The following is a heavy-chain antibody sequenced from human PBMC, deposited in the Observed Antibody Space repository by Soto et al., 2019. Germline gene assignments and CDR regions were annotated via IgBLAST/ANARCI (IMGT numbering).Heavy chain of an antibody. CDR2: IYYSGYT. D-gene: IGHD1-26*01. Sequence: SETMSLTCTVAGGSISSSSYYWGWIRPPPGKGLEWIGSIYYSGYTYYNPSLKSRVTISVDTSKNQFSLKLSSVTAADTAVYYCSIHKRRSYVGYYYDMDVCGQGITVTVSS. CDR3: SIHKRRSYVGYYYDMDV. J-gene: IGHJ6*02. CDR1: GGSISSSSYY. V-gene: IGHV4-39*01.